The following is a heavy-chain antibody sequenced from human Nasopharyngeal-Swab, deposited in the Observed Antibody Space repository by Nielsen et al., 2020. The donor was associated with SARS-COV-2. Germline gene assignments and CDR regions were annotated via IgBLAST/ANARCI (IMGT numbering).Heavy chain of an antibody. CDR3: ARESIAAAGPGMDV. CDR1: GFIFSSYW. J-gene: IGHJ6*02. Sequence: GESLKISCAASGFIFSSYWMHWVRQAPGKGLVWVSRIKSDGSSTSYADSVKGRFTISRDNAKNTLFLLMNSLRAEDTAVYYCARESIAAAGPGMDVWGQGTTVTVSS. CDR2: IKSDGSST. V-gene: IGHV3-74*01. D-gene: IGHD6-13*01.